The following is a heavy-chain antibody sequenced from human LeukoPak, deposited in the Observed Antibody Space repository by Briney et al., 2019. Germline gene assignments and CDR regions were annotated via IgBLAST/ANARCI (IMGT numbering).Heavy chain of an antibody. V-gene: IGHV3-20*04. Sequence: PGGSLRLSCAGSGFTFDEHGMSRGRQAPGKGLEWGSGINWNGASTGYGDSLKGRFTISRDNAKNSLILQMTSLTAEDTALYYCAGGDRNGWYFDLWGRGTLVTVSS. CDR2: INWNGAST. J-gene: IGHJ2*01. D-gene: IGHD1-14*01. CDR1: GFTFDEHG. CDR3: AGGDRNGWYFDL.